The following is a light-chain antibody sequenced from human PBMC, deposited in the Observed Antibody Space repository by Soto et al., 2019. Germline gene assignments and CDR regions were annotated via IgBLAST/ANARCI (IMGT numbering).Light chain of an antibody. V-gene: IGKV3-15*01. J-gene: IGKJ1*01. CDR1: QSVRSN. CDR3: HQYNNWPRT. Sequence: EIVMTQSPATLSVSPGXRATLSCRASQSVRSNLAWYQQKPGQAPRLLIYGASTRATGIPARFSGSGSGTEFTLTISSLQSEDFAVYYCHQYNNWPRTFGQGTKVDIK. CDR2: GAS.